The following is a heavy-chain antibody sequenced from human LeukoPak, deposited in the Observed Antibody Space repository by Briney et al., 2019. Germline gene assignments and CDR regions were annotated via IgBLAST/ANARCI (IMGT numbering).Heavy chain of an antibody. CDR1: GGSISSGTFY. D-gene: IGHD4-17*01. CDR2: IYYSGST. J-gene: IGHJ6*02. CDR3: ARHARSQTRGAPFYGDYQAYYYYGMDV. Sequence: SETLSLTCTVSGGSISSGTFYWGWIRQPPGKGLEWIGYIYYSGSTNYNPSLKSRVTISVDTSKNQFSLKLSSVTAADTAVYYCARHARSQTRGAPFYGDYQAYYYYGMDVWGQGTTVTVSS. V-gene: IGHV4-61*05.